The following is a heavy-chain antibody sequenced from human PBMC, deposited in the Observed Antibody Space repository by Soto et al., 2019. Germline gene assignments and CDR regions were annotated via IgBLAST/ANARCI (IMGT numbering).Heavy chain of an antibody. CDR3: AKDHGVAAAGYYYGMDV. J-gene: IGHJ6*02. D-gene: IGHD6-13*01. CDR2: ISYDGSNK. CDR1: GFTFSSYG. V-gene: IGHV3-30*18. Sequence: QVQLVESGGGVVQPGRSLRLSCAASGFTFSSYGMHWVRQAPGKGLEWVAVISYDGSNKYYADSVKGRFTISRDNSKNTLYLQMNSLRAEDTAVYYCAKDHGVAAAGYYYGMDVWGQGTTVTVSS.